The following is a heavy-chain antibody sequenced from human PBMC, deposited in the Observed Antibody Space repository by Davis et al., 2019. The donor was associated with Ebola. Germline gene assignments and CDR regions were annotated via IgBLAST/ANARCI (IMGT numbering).Heavy chain of an antibody. J-gene: IGHJ4*02. CDR2: IYPGDSDT. Sequence: GESLKISCQGSGYSFTSYWIGWVRQMPGKGLEWMGIIYPGDSDTRYSPSFQGQVTTSADKSISTAYLQWSSLKASDTAMYYCARQGGGSGRFTSFDYWGQGTLVTVSS. V-gene: IGHV5-51*01. D-gene: IGHD1-26*01. CDR3: ARQGGGSGRFTSFDY. CDR1: GYSFTSYW.